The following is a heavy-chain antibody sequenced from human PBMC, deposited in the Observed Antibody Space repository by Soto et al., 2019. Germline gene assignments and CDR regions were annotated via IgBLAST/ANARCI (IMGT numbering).Heavy chain of an antibody. J-gene: IGHJ6*02. Sequence: AASVKVSCKASGYTFTSYAMHWVRQAPGQRLEWMGWINAGNGNTKYSQKFQGRVTITRDTSASTAYMELSSLRSEDTAVYYCARAAAVASYYGMDVWGQGTTVTVSS. V-gene: IGHV1-3*01. CDR3: ARAAAVASYYGMDV. D-gene: IGHD6-19*01. CDR1: GYTFTSYA. CDR2: INAGNGNT.